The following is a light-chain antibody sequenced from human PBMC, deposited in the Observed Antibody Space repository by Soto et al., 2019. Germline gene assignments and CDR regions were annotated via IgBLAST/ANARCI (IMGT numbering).Light chain of an antibody. Sequence: QSVLTQPPSASGTPGQGVAISCSGSSSNMGSNTVNWYQHLPGTAPKLLIYNDNQRASGVPDRFFGSKSGTSASLAITGLQSEDEADYYCAAWDGSLNHILFGGGTKLTVL. CDR3: AAWDGSLNHIL. J-gene: IGLJ2*01. CDR1: SSNMGSNT. CDR2: NDN. V-gene: IGLV1-44*01.